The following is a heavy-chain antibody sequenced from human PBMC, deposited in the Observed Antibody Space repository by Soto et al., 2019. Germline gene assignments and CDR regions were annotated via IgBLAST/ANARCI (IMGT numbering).Heavy chain of an antibody. V-gene: IGHV4-39*01. D-gene: IGHD5-18*01. CDR3: EIGYSYGSYFDY. J-gene: IGHJ4*02. Sequence: XETLSLTCTVSGGSISSSSYYWGWIRQPPGKGLEWIGSIYYSGSTYYNPSLKSRVTISVDTSKNQFSLKLSSVTAADTAVYYCEIGYSYGSYFDYWSQGTLVTVSS. CDR2: IYYSGST. CDR1: GGSISSSSYY.